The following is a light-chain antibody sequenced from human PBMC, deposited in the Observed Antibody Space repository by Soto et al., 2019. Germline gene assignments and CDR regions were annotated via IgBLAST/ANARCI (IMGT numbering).Light chain of an antibody. CDR1: QDISNY. Sequence: DIQMTQSPSSLSASVGDRVTITCQASQDISNYLNWYQQKPGKAPKLLIYAASNLETGVPSRFSGSGSGTDFTFTISSLQPEDIAKSYCQQYDNLPWTFGQGTKVEIK. J-gene: IGKJ1*01. CDR3: QQYDNLPWT. CDR2: AAS. V-gene: IGKV1-33*01.